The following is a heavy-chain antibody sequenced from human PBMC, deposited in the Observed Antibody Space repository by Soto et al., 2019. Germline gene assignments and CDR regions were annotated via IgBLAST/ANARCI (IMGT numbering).Heavy chain of an antibody. Sequence: GESLKISCKGSGYSFTSYWIGWVRQMPGKGLEWMGIIYPGDSDTRYSPSFQGQVTISADKSISTAYLQWSSLKASDTAMYYCARAYSSSSKYYYYMDVWGKGTTVTVSS. CDR3: ARAYSSSSKYYYYMDV. V-gene: IGHV5-51*01. CDR1: GYSFTSYW. D-gene: IGHD6-6*01. J-gene: IGHJ6*03. CDR2: IYPGDSDT.